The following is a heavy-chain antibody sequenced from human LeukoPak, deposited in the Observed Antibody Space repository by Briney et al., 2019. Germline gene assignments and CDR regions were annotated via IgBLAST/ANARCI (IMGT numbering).Heavy chain of an antibody. J-gene: IGHJ3*02. CDR2: IVVGSGNT. D-gene: IGHD2-2*01. V-gene: IGHV1-58*02. CDR3: AVVPAAMMDDAFDI. Sequence: GASVNVSCKASGFTFTSSAMQWVRQARGQRLEWIGWIVVGSGNTNYAQKFQERVTITRDMSTSTAYMELSSLRSEDTAVYYCAVVPAAMMDDAFDIWGQGTMVTVSS. CDR1: GFTFTSSA.